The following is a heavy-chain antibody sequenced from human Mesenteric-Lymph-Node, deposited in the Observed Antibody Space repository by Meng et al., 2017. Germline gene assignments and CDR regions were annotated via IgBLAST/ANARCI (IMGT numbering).Heavy chain of an antibody. Sequence: SVKVSCKASGGTFSSYAISWVRQAPGQGLEWMGGIIPIFGTANYAQKFQGRVTITTDESTSTAYMELSSLRSEDTAVYYCARGPYYYDSSGYYWEGYYFDYWGQGTLVTVSS. J-gene: IGHJ4*02. CDR2: IIPIFGTA. D-gene: IGHD3-22*01. CDR1: GGTFSSYA. CDR3: ARGPYYYDSSGYYWEGYYFDY. V-gene: IGHV1-69*05.